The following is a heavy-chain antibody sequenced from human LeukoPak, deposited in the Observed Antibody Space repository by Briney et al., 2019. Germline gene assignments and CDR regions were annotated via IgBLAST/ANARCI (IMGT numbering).Heavy chain of an antibody. Sequence: GRSLRLSCAASGFTFSGSAMHWVRQASGKGLEWVGRIRSKANSYATAYAASVKGRFTISRDDSKNTAYLQMNSLKTEDTAVYYCTSLQTGDRGGFDYWGQGSLVTVSS. CDR3: TSLQTGDRGGFDY. J-gene: IGHJ4*02. CDR2: IRSKANSYAT. CDR1: GFTFSGSA. D-gene: IGHD7-27*01. V-gene: IGHV3-73*01.